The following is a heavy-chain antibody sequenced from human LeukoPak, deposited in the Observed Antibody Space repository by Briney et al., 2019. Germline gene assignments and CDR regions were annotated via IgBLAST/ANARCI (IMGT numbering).Heavy chain of an antibody. J-gene: IGHJ4*02. CDR1: GYTFDSYF. D-gene: IGHD6-6*01. CDR3: ARTAARRFDY. V-gene: IGHV1-46*02. CDR2: INPTGGST. Sequence: ASVMFCCKASGYTFDSYFMHCMRQAPGQWLEWMGIINPTGGSTTYAQKFQGRVTMTRDTSTSTVYMELSSLRSDDTAVYYCARTAARRFDYWGQGTLVTVSS.